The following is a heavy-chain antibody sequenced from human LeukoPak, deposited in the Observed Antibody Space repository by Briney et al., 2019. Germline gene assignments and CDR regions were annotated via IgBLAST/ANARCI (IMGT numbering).Heavy chain of an antibody. V-gene: IGHV4-59*08. CDR2: IYYRGSA. CDR3: ARHAGDRDFDY. J-gene: IGHJ4*02. Sequence: PSESLSLTCTASGVSISTYYWSWIRQPPGKGLEWIGYIYYRGSANYNPSLKSRVTISVDSSKNQFSLKPSSVTAADTAVYYCARHAGDRDFDYWGQGTLVTASS. D-gene: IGHD7-27*01. CDR1: GVSISTYY.